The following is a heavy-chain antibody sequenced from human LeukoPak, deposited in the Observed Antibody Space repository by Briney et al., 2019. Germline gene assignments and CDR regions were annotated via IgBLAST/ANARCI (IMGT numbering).Heavy chain of an antibody. J-gene: IGHJ4*02. CDR3: ARGPPYGSGTYYFNY. D-gene: IGHD3-10*01. V-gene: IGHV4-34*01. CDR1: GGSFSGYY. CDR2: INHRGST. Sequence: SETLSLTCAVYGGSFSGYYWSWIRQPPGKGLEWIGEINHRGSTNYNPSLKSRVTISVDTSKNQFSLKLSSVTAADTAVYYCARGPPYGSGTYYFNYWGQGTLVTVSS.